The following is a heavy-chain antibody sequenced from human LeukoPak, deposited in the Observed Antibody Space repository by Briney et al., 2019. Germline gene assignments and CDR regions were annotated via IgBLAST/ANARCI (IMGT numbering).Heavy chain of an antibody. D-gene: IGHD6-13*01. V-gene: IGHV3-7*01. CDR2: IKQDRSEK. CDR1: GFTFSSYW. J-gene: IGHJ6*02. CDR3: ARDSGIAPAGYYHYYGMDV. Sequence: GGSLRLSCAAPGFTFSSYWMTWVRQAPGKGLEWVASIKQDRSEKYYVDSVKGRFTISRDNAKSSLFLQMNSLRAEDTAVYYCARDSGIAPAGYYHYYGMDVWGQGTTVTVSS.